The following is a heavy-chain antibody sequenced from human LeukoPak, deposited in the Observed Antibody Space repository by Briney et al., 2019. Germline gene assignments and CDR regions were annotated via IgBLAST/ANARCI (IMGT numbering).Heavy chain of an antibody. J-gene: IGHJ6*03. CDR1: GNSLIYLS. V-gene: IGHV1-24*01. CDR2: LDPEGGGL. D-gene: IGHD6-25*01. Sequence: ASVKVSCKVSGNSLIYLSMHWVRQAPGKGLEWLGGLDPEGGGLIYAQHLQGRVIMTEDTSTDTGYMELRSLKSEDTGVYYCATVSPQRGYYYMDVWGTGTTVTVSS. CDR3: ATVSPQRGYYYMDV.